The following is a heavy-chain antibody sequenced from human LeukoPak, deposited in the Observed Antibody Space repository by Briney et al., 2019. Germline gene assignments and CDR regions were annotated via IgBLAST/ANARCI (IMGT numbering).Heavy chain of an antibody. J-gene: IGHJ6*03. CDR3: ARDRGPGTSYYYYYNMDV. V-gene: IGHV3-11*04. CDR1: GFTFSDYY. Sequence: PGGSLRLSCAASGFTFSDYYMSWIRQAPGKGLEWVSYISSSGSTIYYADSVKGRFTISRDNAKNSLSLQMNSLRAEDTAVYYCARDRGPGTSYYYYYNMDVWGKGTTVTVSS. CDR2: ISSSGSTI. D-gene: IGHD2-2*01.